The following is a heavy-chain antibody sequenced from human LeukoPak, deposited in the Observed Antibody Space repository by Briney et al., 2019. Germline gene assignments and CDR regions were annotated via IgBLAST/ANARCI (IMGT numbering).Heavy chain of an antibody. CDR2: MRGDGGDI. Sequence: GGSLRLSCTGSGVTSSRYGMVWVRQAPGEGLEWGSAMRGDGGDIKYTDSVKGRFTISRDNSKNTLYLQMNSLRAEDTAVYYCANDPNGDYIGAFDFWGQGTMVTVS. V-gene: IGHV3-23*01. CDR1: GVTSSRYG. J-gene: IGHJ3*01. D-gene: IGHD4-17*01. CDR3: ANDPNGDYIGAFDF.